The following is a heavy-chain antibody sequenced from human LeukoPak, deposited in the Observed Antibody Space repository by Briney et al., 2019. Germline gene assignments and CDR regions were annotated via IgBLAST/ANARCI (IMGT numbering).Heavy chain of an antibody. V-gene: IGHV4-34*01. D-gene: IGHD6-19*01. CDR1: GGSFSGYY. CDR2: INHSGST. CDR3: ARMASYSSGPSLDY. J-gene: IGHJ4*02. Sequence: SETLSLTCAVYGGSFSGYYWSWIRQPPGKGLEWIGEINHSGSTNYNPPLKSRVTISVDTSKNQFSLKLSSVTAADTAVYYCARMASYSSGPSLDYWGQGALVTVSS.